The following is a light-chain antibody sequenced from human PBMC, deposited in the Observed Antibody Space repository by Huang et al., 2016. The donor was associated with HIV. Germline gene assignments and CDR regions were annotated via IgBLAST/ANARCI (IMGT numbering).Light chain of an antibody. CDR3: QQRANWPLT. CDR1: QSVSSN. CDR2: DAA. J-gene: IGKJ4*01. V-gene: IGKV3-11*01. Sequence: EIVLKQSPATLSLSPRERATLSSRASQSVSSNLTCYQQKPGQAPRLLNYDAANSATGIPARFSGSGSGTDFTLTISSLEPEDFAVYYCQQRANWPLTFGGGAKVEIK.